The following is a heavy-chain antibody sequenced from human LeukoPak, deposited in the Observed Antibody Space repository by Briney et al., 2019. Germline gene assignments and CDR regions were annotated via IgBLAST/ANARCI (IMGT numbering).Heavy chain of an antibody. CDR3: AREGERTYRGLGRYYDSSGYGY. V-gene: IGHV4-59*12. CDR1: GGSISSYY. Sequence: SETLSLTCTVSGGSISSYYWSWIRQPPGKRLEWIGYIYYSGSTNYNPSLKSRVTISVDKSKNQFSLKLSSVTAADTAVYYCAREGERTYRGLGRYYDSSGYGYWGQGTLITVSS. CDR2: IYYSGST. D-gene: IGHD3-22*01. J-gene: IGHJ4*02.